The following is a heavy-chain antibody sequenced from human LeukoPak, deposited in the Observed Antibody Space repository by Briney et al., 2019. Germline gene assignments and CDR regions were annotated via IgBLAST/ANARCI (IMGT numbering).Heavy chain of an antibody. J-gene: IGHJ4*02. CDR1: GFTINNYW. D-gene: IGHD5-18*01. Sequence: PGGSLRLSCAASGFTINNYWMSWVRQAPGKGLEWVANIKQDGSEKYYVDSVKGRFTISRDNAKNSVYLQMNSLRAEDTAVYYCARENTAVPGGDCWGQGTLVTVSS. CDR3: ARENTAVPGGDC. CDR2: IKQDGSEK. V-gene: IGHV3-7*01.